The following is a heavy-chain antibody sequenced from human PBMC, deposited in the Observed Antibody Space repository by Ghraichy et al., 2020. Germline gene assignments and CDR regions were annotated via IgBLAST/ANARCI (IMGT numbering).Heavy chain of an antibody. V-gene: IGHV3-23*01. CDR3: AKSTLYYYYGMDV. CDR1: GFTFSSYA. J-gene: IGHJ6*02. Sequence: GESLNISCAASGFTFSSYAMSWVRQAPGKGLEWVSAISGSGGSTYYADSVKGRFTISRDNSKNTLYLQMNSLRAEDTAVYYCAKSTLYYYYGMDVWGQGTTVTVSS. CDR2: ISGSGGST.